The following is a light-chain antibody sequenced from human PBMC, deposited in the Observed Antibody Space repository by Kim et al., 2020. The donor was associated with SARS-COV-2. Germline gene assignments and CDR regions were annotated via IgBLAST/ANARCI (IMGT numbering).Light chain of an antibody. J-gene: IGKJ2*01. V-gene: IGKV3-20*01. CDR1: QSVSSSY. Sequence: SPGERANRSCRASQSVSSSYLAWYQQKPGQDPRLLIYGASSRATGIPDRFSGSGSGTDCTLTISRLEPEDFAVYYCQQYGSSLYAFGQGTKLE. CDR2: GAS. CDR3: QQYGSSLYA.